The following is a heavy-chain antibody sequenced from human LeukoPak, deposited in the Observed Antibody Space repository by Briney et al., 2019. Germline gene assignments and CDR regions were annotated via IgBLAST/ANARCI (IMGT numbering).Heavy chain of an antibody. CDR3: AAQPCSGGRCYLDY. D-gene: IGHD2-15*01. CDR2: ISYHARDQ. Sequence: GGSLRLSCAASGFTFSSFAMHWVRQAPGKGLEWVTVISYHARDQFYADSVEGRFTVTRDNSKNTLYLQMNSLRAEDSAVYYCAAQPCSGGRCYLDYWGQGTLVTVSS. CDR1: GFTFSSFA. V-gene: IGHV3-30*04. J-gene: IGHJ4*02.